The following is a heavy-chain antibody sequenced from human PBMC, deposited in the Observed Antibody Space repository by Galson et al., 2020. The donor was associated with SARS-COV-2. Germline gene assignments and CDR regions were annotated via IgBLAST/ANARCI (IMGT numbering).Heavy chain of an antibody. Sequence: SLRLSCAASGFIFGDYGMTWVRQVPGKGLEWVSGIRSGGTTVYADSVKGRFTISRDNAKNSLYLQMSSLRVEDTAFYYCARKDYYGSGNDVWGQGTTVTVSS. D-gene: IGHD3-10*01. J-gene: IGHJ6*02. V-gene: IGHV3-20*04. CDR2: IRSGGTT. CDR3: ARKDYYGSGNDV. CDR1: GFIFGDYG.